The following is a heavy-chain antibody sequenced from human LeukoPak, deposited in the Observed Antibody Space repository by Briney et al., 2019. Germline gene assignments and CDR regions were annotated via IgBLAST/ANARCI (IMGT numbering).Heavy chain of an antibody. J-gene: IGHJ6*02. V-gene: IGHV3-23*01. CDR1: GFTFSSYA. D-gene: IGHD6-13*01. Sequence: GGSLRLSCAASGFTFSSYAMHWVRQAPGKGLEWVSAISKSGGSTYYADSVKGRFTISRDNSKNTLYLQMNSLRAEDTAVYYCAKAGYSSSPDRFYYGMDVWGQGTTVTVSS. CDR2: ISKSGGST. CDR3: AKAGYSSSPDRFYYGMDV.